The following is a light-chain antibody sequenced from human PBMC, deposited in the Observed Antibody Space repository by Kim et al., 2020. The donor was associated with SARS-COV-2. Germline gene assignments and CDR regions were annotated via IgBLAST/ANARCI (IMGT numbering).Light chain of an antibody. Sequence: RATLSCRARQIVSLACVAWYHQKAGQATRLIMYATPRRATGIPARFSGSGYGRGFTLTVSRLEPEDVATYYCQHYTQQDDTSPRTFGQGTKVDIK. V-gene: IGKV3-20*01. CDR3: QHYTQQDDTSPRT. CDR1: QIVSLAC. J-gene: IGKJ1*01. CDR2: ATP.